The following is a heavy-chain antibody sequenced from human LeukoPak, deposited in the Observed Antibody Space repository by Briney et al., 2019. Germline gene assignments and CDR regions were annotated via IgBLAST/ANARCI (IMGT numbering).Heavy chain of an antibody. D-gene: IGHD2-15*01. Sequence: GASVKVSCKTSGFTLTNHFMHWVRQAPGQGLEWMGIISPGGDSTTYAQKFQGRVTMTRDTSTNTLYMELSSLRSEDTAMYYCARAEDQDFDYWGQGTLVTVSS. J-gene: IGHJ4*02. CDR3: ARAEDQDFDY. CDR2: ISPGGDST. V-gene: IGHV1-46*01. CDR1: GFTLTNHF.